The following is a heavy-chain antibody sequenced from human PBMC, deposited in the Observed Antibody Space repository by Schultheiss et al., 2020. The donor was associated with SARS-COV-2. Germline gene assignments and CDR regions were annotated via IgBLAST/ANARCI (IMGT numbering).Heavy chain of an antibody. J-gene: IGHJ4*02. D-gene: IGHD2-2*01. CDR2: IYSGGST. Sequence: GGSLRLSCAASGFTFSSYEMNWVRQAPGKGLEWVSVIYSGGSTYYADSVKGRFTISRDNSKNTLYLQMNSLRAEDTAVYYCAKGSHVVVPAAMFNWGQGTLVTVSS. V-gene: IGHV3-23*03. CDR3: AKGSHVVVPAAMFN. CDR1: GFTFSSYE.